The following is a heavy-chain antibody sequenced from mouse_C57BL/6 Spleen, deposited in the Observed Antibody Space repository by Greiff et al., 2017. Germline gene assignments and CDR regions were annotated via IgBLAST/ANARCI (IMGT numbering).Heavy chain of an antibody. CDR1: GFTFSDYG. Sequence: EVKLMESGGGLVKPGGSLKLSCAASGFTFSDYGMHWVRQAPEKGLEWVAYISSGSSSIYYADTVKGRFTISRDNAKNTLFLQMTSLRSEDTAMYYCARAHYSNLAWFAYWGQGTLVTVSA. J-gene: IGHJ3*01. V-gene: IGHV5-17*01. CDR3: ARAHYSNLAWFAY. CDR2: ISSGSSSI. D-gene: IGHD2-5*01.